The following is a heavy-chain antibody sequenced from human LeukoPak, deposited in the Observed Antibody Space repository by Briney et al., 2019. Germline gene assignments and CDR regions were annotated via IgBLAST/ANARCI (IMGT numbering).Heavy chain of an antibody. J-gene: IGHJ6*04. CDR3: ARGDRGVIIPADDTYYYYYGMDV. V-gene: IGHV3-7*03. D-gene: IGHD3-10*01. CDR1: GFTFSSYW. Sequence: PGGSLRLSCAASGFTFSSYWMSWARQAPGKGLEWVANIKQDGSEKYYVDSVKGRFTISRDNAKNSLYLQMNSLRAEDTAVYYCARGDRGVIIPADDTYYYYYGMDVWGKGTTVTVSS. CDR2: IKQDGSEK.